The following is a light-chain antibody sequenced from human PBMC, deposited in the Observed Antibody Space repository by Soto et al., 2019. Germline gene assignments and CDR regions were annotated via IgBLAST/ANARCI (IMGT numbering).Light chain of an antibody. CDR1: SIDVGGYNY. V-gene: IGLV2-14*01. CDR2: DVS. J-gene: IGLJ2*01. CDR3: SSYTSSSRV. Sequence: QSVLTQPASVSGSPGQSITISCTGTSIDVGGYNYVSWYQQHPGKAPKLMIYDVSNRPSGVSNRFSGSKSGNTASLTISGLQAEDEADYYCSSYTSSSRVFGGGTKVTVL.